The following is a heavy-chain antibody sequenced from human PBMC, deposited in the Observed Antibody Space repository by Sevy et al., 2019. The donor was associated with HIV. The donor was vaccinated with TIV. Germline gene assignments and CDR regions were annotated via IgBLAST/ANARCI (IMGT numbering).Heavy chain of an antibody. CDR2: VYSGGTT. CDR1: GFTVNSDY. Sequence: GGSLRLSCAASGFTVNSDYMSWVRQAPGKGLEWVSVVYSGGTTYYADSVKGRFTISRDNSKNILYLQMNSLRAEDTAVYYCARHISFGELGSWSDPWGQGTLVTVSS. CDR3: ARHISFGELGSWSDP. D-gene: IGHD3-10*01. J-gene: IGHJ5*02. V-gene: IGHV3-53*01.